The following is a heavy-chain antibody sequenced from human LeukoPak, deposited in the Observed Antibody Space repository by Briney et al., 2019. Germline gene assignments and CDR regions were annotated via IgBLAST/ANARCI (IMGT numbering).Heavy chain of an antibody. CDR1: GYSFTSYW. J-gene: IGHJ4*02. CDR3: ATRPYYDSSGYDY. Sequence: GESLKISCKGSGYSFTSYWIGWVRQMPGKGLEWMGIIYPGDSDTRYSPSFQGQVTISADKSISTAYLQWSSLKASDTAMYYCATRPYYDSSGYDYWGRGTLVTVSS. D-gene: IGHD3-22*01. V-gene: IGHV5-51*01. CDR2: IYPGDSDT.